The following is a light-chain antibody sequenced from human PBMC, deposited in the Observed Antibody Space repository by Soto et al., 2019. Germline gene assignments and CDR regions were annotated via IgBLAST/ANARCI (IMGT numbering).Light chain of an antibody. V-gene: IGKV1-39*01. Sequence: DIQMTQSPSSLSASVGDRVTITCRASQGISSFLNWYQQKPGKAPNLLIYAASSLQSGVPSRFSGSGSGTDFTLTINSLQPDDFATYYCQQSYIAPLTFGGGTKVEIK. CDR1: QGISSF. CDR2: AAS. J-gene: IGKJ4*01. CDR3: QQSYIAPLT.